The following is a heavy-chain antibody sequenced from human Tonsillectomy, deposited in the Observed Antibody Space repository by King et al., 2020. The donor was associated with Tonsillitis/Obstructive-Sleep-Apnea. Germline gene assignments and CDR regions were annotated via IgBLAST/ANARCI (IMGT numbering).Heavy chain of an antibody. CDR2: ISSSGDTI. D-gene: IGHD6-6*01. V-gene: IGHV3-48*03. J-gene: IGHJ4*02. CDR1: VFTFSSYE. Sequence: EVQLVESGGGLVQPGGSLRLSCAASVFTFSSYEMNWVRQAPGKGLEGVSYISSSGDTIYYADSVKGRFTISRDNAKNSLYLQMNSLRGEDTAVYYCARRAYGSSSVWMDSWGQGTLVTVSS. CDR3: ARRAYGSSSVWMDS.